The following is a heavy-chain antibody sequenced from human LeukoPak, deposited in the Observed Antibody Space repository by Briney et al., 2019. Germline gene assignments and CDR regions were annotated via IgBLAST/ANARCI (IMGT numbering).Heavy chain of an antibody. V-gene: IGHV3-48*03. CDR1: GFTFSVYE. D-gene: IGHD2-2*01. CDR3: AREKSYCSSTSCYEGHYYYYGMDV. CDR2: IGSSGDTI. Sequence: PGGSLRLSCAASGFTFSVYEMNWVRQAPGKGLEWLSYIGSSGDTIYYADSVKGRFTISRDNSKNTLYLQMNSLRAEDTAVYYCAREKSYCSSTSCYEGHYYYYGMDVWGQGTTVTVSS. J-gene: IGHJ6*02.